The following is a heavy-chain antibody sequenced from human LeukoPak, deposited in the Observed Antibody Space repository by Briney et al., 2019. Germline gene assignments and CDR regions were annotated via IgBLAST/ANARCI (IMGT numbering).Heavy chain of an antibody. CDR3: ARDRAYCGGDCYLFDY. Sequence: ASVKVSCKASGYTFTSYGISWVRQAPGQGLEWMGWISAYNGNTNYARKLQGRVTMTTDTSTSTAYMELRSLRSDDTAVYYCARDRAYCGGDCYLFDYWGQGTLVTVSS. V-gene: IGHV1-18*01. CDR1: GYTFTSYG. J-gene: IGHJ4*02. D-gene: IGHD2-21*02. CDR2: ISAYNGNT.